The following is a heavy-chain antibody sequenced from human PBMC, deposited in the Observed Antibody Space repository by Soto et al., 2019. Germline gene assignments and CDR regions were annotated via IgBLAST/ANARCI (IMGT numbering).Heavy chain of an antibody. V-gene: IGHV3-11*05. CDR1: GFTFSDYY. J-gene: IGHJ4*02. CDR2: ISSSSSYT. D-gene: IGHD5-12*01. Sequence: PGGSLRLSCAASGFTFSDYYMSWIRQAPGKGLEWVSYISSSSSYTNYADSVKGRFTISRDNAKNSLYLQMNSLRAEDTAVYYCVRGGYGGYVLYWGQGALVTVSS. CDR3: VRGGYGGYVLY.